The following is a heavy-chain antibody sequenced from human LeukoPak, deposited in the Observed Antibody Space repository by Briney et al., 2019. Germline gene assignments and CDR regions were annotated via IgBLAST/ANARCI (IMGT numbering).Heavy chain of an antibody. D-gene: IGHD2-15*01. CDR3: AKVLRGYCSGGSCYGYDFDY. V-gene: IGHV3-43*02. CDR1: GFTFGDSA. J-gene: IGHJ4*02. Sequence: QTGGSLRLSCAASGFTFGDSAMHWVRQAPGKGLEWVSLISGDGGTTYYADSVKGRFTISRDSSKNSLYLQMNSLRTEDTALYYCAKVLRGYCSGGSCYGYDFDYWGQGTLVTVSS. CDR2: ISGDGGTT.